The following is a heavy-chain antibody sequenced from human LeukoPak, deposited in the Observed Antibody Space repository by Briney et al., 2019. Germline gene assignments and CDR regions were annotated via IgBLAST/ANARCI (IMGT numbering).Heavy chain of an antibody. CDR2: IYYSGST. CDR1: GGSIRSYY. CDR3: AGTTLAVAGTFDY. D-gene: IGHD6-19*01. Sequence: TPSETLSLTCTVSGGSIRSYYWSWIRQPPGKGLEWIGYIYYSGSTNYNPPLKSRVTISVDTSKNQFSLKLSSVTAADTAVYYCAGTTLAVAGTFDYWGQGTLVTVSS. J-gene: IGHJ4*02. V-gene: IGHV4-59*08.